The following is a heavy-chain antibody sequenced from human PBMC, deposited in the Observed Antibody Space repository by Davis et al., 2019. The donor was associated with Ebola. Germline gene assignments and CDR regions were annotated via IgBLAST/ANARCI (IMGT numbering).Heavy chain of an antibody. V-gene: IGHV3-74*01. J-gene: IGHJ4*02. CDR2: ISHDGTIT. D-gene: IGHD1-20*01. Sequence: GESLKISCAASGFIFSSYVMHWVRHAPGKGLVWVSRISHDGTITTYADSVKGRFTVSRDNAKNTLYLEMNSLTAEDTAVYYCSRDVNFEFYDYWGQGTLVTVSS. CDR3: SRDVNFEFYDY. CDR1: GFIFSSYV.